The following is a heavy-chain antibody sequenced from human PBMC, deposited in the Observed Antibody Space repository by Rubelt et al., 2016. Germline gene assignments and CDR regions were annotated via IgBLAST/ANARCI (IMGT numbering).Heavy chain of an antibody. J-gene: IGHJ5*02. Sequence: QVQLVQSGAEVKKPGASVKVSCKASGYTFTGYYMHWVRQAPGQGLEWMGWINPNSGGTNYGQKFECSVTMTRDMSISTAYMELRRLRYDDTAVYYCARGGEGAPILPPWGQGTLVTVSS. CDR3: ARGGEGAPILPP. V-gene: IGHV1-2*02. CDR1: GYTFTGYY. D-gene: IGHD3-3*01. CDR2: INPNSGGT.